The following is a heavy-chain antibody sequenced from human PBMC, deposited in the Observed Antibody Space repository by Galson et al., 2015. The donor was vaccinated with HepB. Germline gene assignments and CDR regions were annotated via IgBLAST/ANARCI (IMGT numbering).Heavy chain of an antibody. CDR3: ARADYSKYYYYMDV. D-gene: IGHD4-11*01. Sequence: ETLSLTCTVSGGSISSYYWSWLRQPAGKGLEWIGRIYTSGSTNYNPSLKSRVTMSVDTSKNQFSLKLSSVTAADTAVYYCARADYSKYYYYMDVWGKGTTVTVSS. CDR2: IYTSGST. J-gene: IGHJ6*03. CDR1: GGSISSYY. V-gene: IGHV4-4*07.